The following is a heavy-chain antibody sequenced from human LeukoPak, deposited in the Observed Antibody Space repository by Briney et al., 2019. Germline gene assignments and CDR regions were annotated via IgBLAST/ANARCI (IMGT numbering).Heavy chain of an antibody. Sequence: SETLSLTCTVSGGSISSGGYYWGWLRQYPGQGLEWIGYIYYSGSTYYNPSLKSLVTISVDTSKNQFSLKLSSVTAADTAVYYCARTNYGGYLFDYWGQGALVTVSS. CDR3: ARTNYGGYLFDY. CDR2: IYYSGST. D-gene: IGHD5-12*01. CDR1: GGSISSGGYY. V-gene: IGHV4-31*01. J-gene: IGHJ4*02.